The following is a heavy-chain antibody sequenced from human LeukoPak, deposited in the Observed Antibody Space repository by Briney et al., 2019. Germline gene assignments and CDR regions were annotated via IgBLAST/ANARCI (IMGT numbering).Heavy chain of an antibody. CDR2: ISHDGSNK. CDR1: GFTFSSYS. V-gene: IGHV3-30*18. CDR3: AKDSGYDILTGYLDY. D-gene: IGHD3-9*01. J-gene: IGHJ4*02. Sequence: PGGSLRLSCAASGFTFSSYSMHWVRQAPGKGLEWVAVISHDGSNKYYADSVKGRFTTSRDNSKNTLYLQMNSLRAEDTAVYYCAKDSGYDILTGYLDYWGQGTLVTVSS.